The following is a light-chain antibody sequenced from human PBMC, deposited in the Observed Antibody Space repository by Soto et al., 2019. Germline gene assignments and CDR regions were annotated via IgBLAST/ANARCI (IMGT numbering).Light chain of an antibody. V-gene: IGLV2-14*01. J-gene: IGLJ2*01. CDR1: SNDVGGYNY. CDR3: SSYTTFSTLV. CDR2: EAS. Sequence: QSALTQPASVSGSPGQSITISCTGTSNDVGGYNYVSWYQHHPGKAPKLMIYEASSRPSGVSNRFSGSKSGNTAYLTISGLQAEDEGDYYCSSYTTFSTLVFGGGTQLTVL.